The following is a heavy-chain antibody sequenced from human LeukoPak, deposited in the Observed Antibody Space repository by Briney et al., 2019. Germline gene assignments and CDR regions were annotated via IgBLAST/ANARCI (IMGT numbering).Heavy chain of an antibody. Sequence: SETLSLTCAVYGGSFSGYFWRWVRQPPGEGVGGVGDIKESGSTNYNPSLKSRVTISVDTSKNQFSLKLSSVTAADTAVYYCARGRLVTMVRGVIIFRFDPWGQGTLFTVSS. CDR1: GGSFSGYF. CDR3: ARGRLVTMVRGVIIFRFDP. D-gene: IGHD3-10*01. V-gene: IGHV4-34*01. CDR2: IKESGST. J-gene: IGHJ5*02.